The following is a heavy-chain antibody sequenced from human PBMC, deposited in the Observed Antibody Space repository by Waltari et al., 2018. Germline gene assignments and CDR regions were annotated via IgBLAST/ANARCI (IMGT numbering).Heavy chain of an antibody. Sequence: QVQLIQSGAEVKKPGASVKVSCKASGYTFTTYGITWVRQAPGQGLEWMGWISFENVHTSYAQKLQDRGTMTTDSSTSTAYMELRSPTSDDTAVYYCARVGGNRYYYDGRGFVYYFDYWGQGTLVTVSS. CDR1: GYTFTTYG. CDR3: ARVGGNRYYYDGRGFVYYFDY. CDR2: ISFENVHT. D-gene: IGHD3-22*01. J-gene: IGHJ4*02. V-gene: IGHV1-18*01.